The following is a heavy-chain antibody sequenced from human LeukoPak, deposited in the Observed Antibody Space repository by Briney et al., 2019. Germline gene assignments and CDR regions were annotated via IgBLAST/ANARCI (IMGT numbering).Heavy chain of an antibody. D-gene: IGHD3-3*01. CDR2: IYTSGST. CDR3: ARDVPFPLRFLGSWFDP. V-gene: IGHV4-4*07. Sequence: SETLSLTCTVSGGSISSYYWSWIRQPAGKGLEWIGRIYTSGSTNYNPSLKSRVTMSVDTSKNQFSLKLSSVTAADTAVYYCARDVPFPLRFLGSWFDPWGQGTLVTVSS. CDR1: GGSISSYY. J-gene: IGHJ5*02.